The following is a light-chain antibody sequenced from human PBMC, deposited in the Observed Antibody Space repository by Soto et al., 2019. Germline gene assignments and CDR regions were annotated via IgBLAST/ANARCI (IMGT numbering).Light chain of an antibody. CDR2: GAS. CDR3: QQYGSSPST. J-gene: IGKJ3*01. V-gene: IGKV3-20*01. CDR1: QSIYRNF. Sequence: EIVLTQSPDTLSLSPGERATLSCRARQSIYRNFLAWYQHKPGQAPRLLIYGASSRATGIPDRFSGSGSGTDFTLIISRLEPEDFAVYFCQQYGSSPSTFGPGTKVNI.